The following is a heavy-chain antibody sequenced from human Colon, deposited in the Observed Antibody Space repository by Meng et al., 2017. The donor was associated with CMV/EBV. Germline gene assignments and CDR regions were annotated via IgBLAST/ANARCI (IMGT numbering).Heavy chain of an antibody. D-gene: IGHD6-19*01. CDR1: GDGVPTPTAG. J-gene: IGHJ4*02. CDR3: ARRHSSGWYYFDS. CDR2: TYYRSRWLY. Sequence: SGDGVPTPTAGWNWIGQSPSRGLEWLGRTYYRSRWLYGYADSVRGRITIDADTSKNQVSLHLKSVTHEDTAVYYCARRHSSGWYYFDSWGQGTLVTVSS. V-gene: IGHV6-1*01.